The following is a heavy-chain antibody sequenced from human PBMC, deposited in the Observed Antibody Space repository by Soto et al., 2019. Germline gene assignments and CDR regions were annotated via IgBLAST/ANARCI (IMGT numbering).Heavy chain of an antibody. D-gene: IGHD3-9*01. CDR3: ARESHDILTGPPWVWYFDL. J-gene: IGHJ2*01. CDR1: GGSFSGYY. CDR2: INARGAI. Sequence: QVQLQQWGAGPLRPLETLSLTCGVSGGSFSGYYWAWIRQSPGKGLEWIGEINARGAINYNPSLKSRVSISVGTSKNHYSLKLRSVTAADAAVYYCARESHDILTGPPWVWYFDLWGRGTRVTVSS. V-gene: IGHV4-34*01.